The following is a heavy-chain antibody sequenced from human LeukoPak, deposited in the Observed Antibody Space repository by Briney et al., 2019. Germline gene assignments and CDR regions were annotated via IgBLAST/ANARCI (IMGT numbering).Heavy chain of an antibody. D-gene: IGHD1-14*01. Sequence: PGVSLRLSCAASGFTFSTYGMYWVRQAPGKGLEWVAVIRYDGSNKYYADSVKGRFTISRDNSKNTLYLQMNSMRAEDTAVYYCAKDSNPAGYYYMDVWGKGTTVTVSS. CDR2: IRYDGSNK. V-gene: IGHV3-30*02. CDR3: AKDSNPAGYYYMDV. J-gene: IGHJ6*03. CDR1: GFTFSTYG.